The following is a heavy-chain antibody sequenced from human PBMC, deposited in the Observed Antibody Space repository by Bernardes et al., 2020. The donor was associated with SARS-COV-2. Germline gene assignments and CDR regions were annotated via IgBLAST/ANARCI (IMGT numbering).Heavy chain of an antibody. CDR1: GFIFSSYA. D-gene: IGHD4-17*01. V-gene: IGHV3-23*01. CDR3: ANPPPTVDM. J-gene: IGHJ3*02. Sequence: GGSLRLSCAASGFIFSSYAMSWVRQAPGKGLEWVSAISDSGDTTYYADSVKGRFTISRDNSKDTLYLQMSSLRAEDTAVYYCANPPPTVDMWGQGTMVTVSS. CDR2: ISDSGDTT.